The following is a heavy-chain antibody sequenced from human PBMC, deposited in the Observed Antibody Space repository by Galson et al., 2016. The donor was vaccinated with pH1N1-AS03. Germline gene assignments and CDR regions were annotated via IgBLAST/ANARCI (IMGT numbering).Heavy chain of an antibody. D-gene: IGHD4/OR15-4a*01. CDR1: GFTFSSYA. CDR3: ARGPVSYANYWFPPHDY. CDR2: ISGNGFST. V-gene: IGHV3-64*01. J-gene: IGHJ4*02. Sequence: SLRLSCAVGGFTFSSYAMFWLRQAPVKGLEYVSAISGNGFSTYYANSVKDRFTFSRDNSKTTLYLQMGSLRVEDMAVYYCARGPVSYANYWFPPHDYWGQGTLVTVSS.